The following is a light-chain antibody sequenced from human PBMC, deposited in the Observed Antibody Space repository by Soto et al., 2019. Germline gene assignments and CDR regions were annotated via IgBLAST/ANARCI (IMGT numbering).Light chain of an antibody. J-gene: IGKJ2*01. CDR1: QYISNW. Sequence: DIQMTQSPSSVSASVGDRVTITCRASQYISNWLAWYQQKPGKAPKLLIYAASSLQSGVPLRFSGSGSGTYFTLTISSLHPEDFAIYYCQQADSFPYTFGQGTKLDIK. CDR2: AAS. V-gene: IGKV1-12*02. CDR3: QQADSFPYT.